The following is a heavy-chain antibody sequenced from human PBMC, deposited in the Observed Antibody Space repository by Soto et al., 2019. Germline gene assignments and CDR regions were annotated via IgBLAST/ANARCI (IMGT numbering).Heavy chain of an antibody. CDR2: IHYSGTT. J-gene: IGHJ4*02. CDR3: ARHLKAVAAEMAF. Sequence: PSETLSLTCRVSGDSISDTIYYWGWVRQSPGKGLEWIGSIHYSGTTQFHPSLKTRVTISVDTSKNEFYLRLRSVTAADTAIYFCARHLKAVAAEMAFWGQGIPVTVSS. V-gene: IGHV4-39*01. D-gene: IGHD6-19*01. CDR1: GDSISDTIYY.